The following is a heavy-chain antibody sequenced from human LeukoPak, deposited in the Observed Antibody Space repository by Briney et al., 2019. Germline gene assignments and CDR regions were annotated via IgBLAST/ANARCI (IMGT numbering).Heavy chain of an antibody. CDR2: IYYSGST. D-gene: IGHD6-13*01. CDR3: ARAYSSSWYWNWFDP. Sequence: SETLSLTCTVSGGSISSYYWSWIRQPPGKGLEWIGHIYYSGSTYYNPSLKSRVTISVDMSKNQFSLKMSSVTAADTAVYYCARAYSSSWYWNWFDPWGQGTLVTVSS. J-gene: IGHJ5*02. V-gene: IGHV4-59*08. CDR1: GGSISSYY.